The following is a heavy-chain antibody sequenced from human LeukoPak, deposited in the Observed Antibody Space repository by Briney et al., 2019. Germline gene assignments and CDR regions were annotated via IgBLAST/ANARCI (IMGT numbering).Heavy chain of an antibody. D-gene: IGHD1/OR15-1a*01. V-gene: IGHV4-61*01. CDR2: IYYSGST. CDR1: GGSVSSDSYY. J-gene: IGHJ6*02. CDR3: ARLEIDRNIEYYHCGMDV. Sequence: SETLSLTCTVSGGSVSSDSYYWTWIRQPPGKGLEWIGYIYYSGSTNYNASLKSRVTISVDTSQNQFSLKLSSVTAADTAVYYCARLEIDRNIEYYHCGMDVWGQGTTVTVSS.